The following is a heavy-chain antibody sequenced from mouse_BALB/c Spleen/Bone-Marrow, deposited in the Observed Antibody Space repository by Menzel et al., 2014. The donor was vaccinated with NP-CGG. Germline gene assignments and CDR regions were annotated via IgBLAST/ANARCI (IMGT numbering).Heavy chain of an antibody. D-gene: IGHD2-2*01. J-gene: IGHJ1*01. CDR2: INPYNDGT. CDR1: GYTFTSYV. V-gene: IGHV1-14*01. CDR3: ARSLYGYDWYFNV. Sequence: VQLQQSGPELVKPGASVTMSCKASGYTFTSYVMHWVKQKPGQGLEWIGYINPYNDGTKYNEKFKGKATLTSDKSSSTAYMELSSLTSEDSAVYYCARSLYGYDWYFNVWGAGTTDTVSS.